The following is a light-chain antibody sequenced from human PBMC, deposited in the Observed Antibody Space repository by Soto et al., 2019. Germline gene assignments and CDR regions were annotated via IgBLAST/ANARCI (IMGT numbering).Light chain of an antibody. J-gene: IGLJ1*01. CDR2: DAY. CDR1: RSDIGGYNY. CDR3: SAYTDDRSYV. V-gene: IGLV2-14*03. Sequence: QSALTHPSPHSGPPGLSVTSSCIGTRSDIGGYNYVSWHQQHPGKAPKLPIYDAYERPFGVSNRFSGSKSGNTACLTISGLQNEDEADDYCSAYTDDRSYVFGSGTKVTVL.